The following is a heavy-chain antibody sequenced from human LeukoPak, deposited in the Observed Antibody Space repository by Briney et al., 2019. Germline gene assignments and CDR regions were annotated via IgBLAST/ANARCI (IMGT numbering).Heavy chain of an antibody. V-gene: IGHV1-18*01. Sequence: ASVKVSCKASGYTFTSYGISWVRQAPGQGLEWMGWISAYNGNTNYAQKLQGRVTMTTDTSTSTAYMELRSLRSDDTAVYYCARALWQQLRRGKAFDIWGQGTMVTVSS. CDR3: ARALWQQLRRGKAFDI. CDR2: ISAYNGNT. D-gene: IGHD6-13*01. CDR1: GYTFTSYG. J-gene: IGHJ3*02.